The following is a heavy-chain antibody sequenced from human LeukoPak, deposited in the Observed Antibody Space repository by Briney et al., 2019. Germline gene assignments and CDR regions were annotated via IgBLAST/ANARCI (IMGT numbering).Heavy chain of an antibody. CDR2: ISSSGNTI. Sequence: GGSLRLSCAASGFTFSDYYMSWIRQAPGKGLEWVSYISSSGNTIYYGDSVKGRFTISRDNAKNSLYLQMNSLRAEDTAVYYCARVGDYSNYYFNSWGQGTLVTVSS. V-gene: IGHV3-11*04. D-gene: IGHD4-11*01. CDR1: GFTFSDYY. CDR3: ARVGDYSNYYFNS. J-gene: IGHJ4*02.